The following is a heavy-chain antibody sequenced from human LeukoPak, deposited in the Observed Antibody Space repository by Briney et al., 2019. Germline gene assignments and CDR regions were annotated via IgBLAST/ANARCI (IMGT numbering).Heavy chain of an antibody. CDR3: VTSRVVVPAGILF. CDR2: ISSSSSYI. D-gene: IGHD2-2*01. CDR1: GFTFSSYS. V-gene: IGHV3-21*01. Sequence: GGSLRLSCAASGFTFSSYSMNWVRQAPGKGLEWVSSISSSSSYIYYADSVKGRFTISRDNAKNSLYLQMNSLRAEDTAVYYCVTSRVVVPAGILFWGQGTLVTVST. J-gene: IGHJ4*02.